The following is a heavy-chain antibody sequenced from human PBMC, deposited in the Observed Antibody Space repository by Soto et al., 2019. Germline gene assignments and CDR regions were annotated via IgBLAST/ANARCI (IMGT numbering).Heavy chain of an antibody. Sequence: GGSLRLSCAASGFTFSSYAMSWVRQAPGKGLEWVSAISGSGGSTYYADSVKGRFTISRDNSKNTLYLQMNSLRAEDTAVYYCAKLSQTVPYGDYVSFDYWGQGTLVTVSS. J-gene: IGHJ4*02. D-gene: IGHD4-17*01. CDR1: GFTFSSYA. V-gene: IGHV3-23*01. CDR2: ISGSGGST. CDR3: AKLSQTVPYGDYVSFDY.